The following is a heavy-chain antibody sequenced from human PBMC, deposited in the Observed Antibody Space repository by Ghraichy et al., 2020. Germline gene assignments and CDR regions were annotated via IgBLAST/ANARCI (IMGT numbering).Heavy chain of an antibody. D-gene: IGHD6-13*01. CDR1: GYSISSGYY. V-gene: IGHV4-38-2*02. CDR2: IYHSGST. Sequence: SQTLSLTCTVSGYSISSGYYWGWIRQPPGKGLEWIGSIYHSGSTYYNPSLKSRVTISVDTSKNQFSLKLSSVTAADTAVYYCAKDRSWYSSSWAPDYWGQGTLVTVSS. J-gene: IGHJ4*02. CDR3: AKDRSWYSSSWAPDY.